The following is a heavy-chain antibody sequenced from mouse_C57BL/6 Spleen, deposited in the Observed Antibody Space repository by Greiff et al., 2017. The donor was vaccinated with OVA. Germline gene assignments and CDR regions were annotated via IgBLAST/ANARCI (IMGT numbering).Heavy chain of an antibody. J-gene: IGHJ4*01. CDR1: GFTFSDYY. CDR2: INYDGSST. CDR3: ARGVTVVPYYAMDY. D-gene: IGHD1-1*01. V-gene: IGHV5-16*01. Sequence: EVQLVESEGGLVQPGSSMKLSCTASGFTFSDYYMAWVRQVPEKGLEWVANINYDGSSTYYLDSLKSRFIISRDNAKNILYLQMSSLKSEDTATYYCARGVTVVPYYAMDYWGQGTSVTVSS.